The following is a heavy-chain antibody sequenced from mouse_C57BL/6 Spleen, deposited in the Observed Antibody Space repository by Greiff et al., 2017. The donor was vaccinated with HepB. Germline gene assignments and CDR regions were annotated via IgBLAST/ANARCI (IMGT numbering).Heavy chain of an antibody. CDR1: GYTFTDHT. J-gene: IGHJ2*01. D-gene: IGHD1-1*01. V-gene: IGHV1-78*01. CDR3: ARYYGSSYFDY. CDR2: IYPRDGST. Sequence: VKLQESDAELVKPGASVKISCKASGYTFTDHTIHWMKQRPEQGLEWIGYIYPRDGSTKYNEKFKGKATLTADKSSSTAYMQLNSLTSEDSAVYFCARYYGSSYFDYWGQGTTLTVSS.